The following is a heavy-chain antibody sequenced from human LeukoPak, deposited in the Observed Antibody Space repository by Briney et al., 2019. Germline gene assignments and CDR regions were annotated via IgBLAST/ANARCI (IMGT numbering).Heavy chain of an antibody. J-gene: IGHJ6*02. Sequence: SQTLSLTCAISGDSVSSNSAAWNWIRQSPSRGLEWRGRAYYRSKWYNDYAVSVKSRITINPDTSKNQFSLQLNSVTPEDTAVYYCARDIVVVPAAQVPYYYGMDVWGQGTTGTVSS. V-gene: IGHV6-1*01. D-gene: IGHD2-2*01. CDR2: AYYRSKWYN. CDR3: ARDIVVVPAAQVPYYYGMDV. CDR1: GDSVSSNSAA.